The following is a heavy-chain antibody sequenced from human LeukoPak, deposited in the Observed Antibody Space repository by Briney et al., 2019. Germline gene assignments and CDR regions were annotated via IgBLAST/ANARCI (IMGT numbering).Heavy chain of an antibody. J-gene: IGHJ4*02. CDR3: ARGLKEYCSSTSCHTASSFDY. D-gene: IGHD2-2*02. Sequence: GESLKISCKGSGYSFTSYWIGWVRQMPGKGLEWMGIIYPGDSDTRYSPSFQGQVTISADKSISTAYLQWSRLKASDTAMYYCARGLKEYCSSTSCHTASSFDYWGQGTLVTVSS. CDR1: GYSFTSYW. CDR2: IYPGDSDT. V-gene: IGHV5-51*01.